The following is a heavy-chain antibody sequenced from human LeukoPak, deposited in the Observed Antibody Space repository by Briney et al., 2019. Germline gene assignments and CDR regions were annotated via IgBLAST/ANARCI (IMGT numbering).Heavy chain of an antibody. CDR3: ARRRSFYYDILTGYYRLVGYFDY. CDR1: GGSISSSSYY. V-gene: IGHV4-39*07. Sequence: SETLSLTCTVSGGSISSSSYYWGWIRQPPGKGLEWIGSIYYSGSTYYNPSLKSRVTISVDTSKNQFSLKLSSVTAADTAVYYCARRRSFYYDILTGYYRLVGYFDYWGQGTLVTVSS. D-gene: IGHD3-9*01. J-gene: IGHJ4*02. CDR2: IYYSGST.